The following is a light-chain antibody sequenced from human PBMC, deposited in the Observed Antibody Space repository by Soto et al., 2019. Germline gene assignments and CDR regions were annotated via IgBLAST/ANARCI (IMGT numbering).Light chain of an antibody. CDR1: QSVNNNY. Sequence: EIVLMQSPGTLSLSPGEGATLSCRASQSVNNNYLAWYQQRPGQAPTVLIFDTSRRATGVPDRFSGSGSGTDFTLRIRRVEPDDFAVYYCQQYGSSQFTFGPGKKVNIK. CDR2: DTS. J-gene: IGKJ3*01. V-gene: IGKV3-20*01. CDR3: QQYGSSQFT.